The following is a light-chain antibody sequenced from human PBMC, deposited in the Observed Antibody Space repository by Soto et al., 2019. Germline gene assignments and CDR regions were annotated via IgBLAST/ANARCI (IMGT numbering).Light chain of an antibody. CDR2: EVI. Sequence: QSALTQPASVSGSPGRSITISCTGTSTDIGTYNSVSWYQHHPGKAPKLLIFEVIDRPSGVSDRFSGSKSGNTASPTISSLQFEDEADYYCCSYTTTYTLVFGGGTKLTVL. J-gene: IGLJ3*02. CDR1: STDIGTYNS. CDR3: CSYTTTYTLV. V-gene: IGLV2-14*01.